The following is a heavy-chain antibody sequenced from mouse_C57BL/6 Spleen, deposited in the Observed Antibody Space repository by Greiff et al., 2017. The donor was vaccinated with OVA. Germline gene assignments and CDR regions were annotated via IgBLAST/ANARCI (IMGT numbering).Heavy chain of an antibody. CDR1: GYTFTDYN. CDR3: ARGSEYFDV. J-gene: IGHJ1*03. CDR2: INPNNGGT. V-gene: IGHV1-18*01. Sequence: VQLQQSGPELVKPGASVKIPCKASGYTFTDYNMDWVKQSNGKSLEWIGDINPNNGGTIYNQKFKGKATLTVDKSSSTAYMELRSLTSEDTAVYYCARGSEYFDVWGTGTTVTVSS.